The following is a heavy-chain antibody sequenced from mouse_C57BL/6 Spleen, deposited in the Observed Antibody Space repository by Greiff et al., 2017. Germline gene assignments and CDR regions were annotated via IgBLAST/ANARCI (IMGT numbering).Heavy chain of an antibody. CDR1: GYTFTDYN. V-gene: IGHV1-22*01. CDR2: INPNNGGT. J-gene: IGHJ3*01. D-gene: IGHD2-3*01. CDR3: ARDGYDGNYWAFAY. Sequence: EVQLQQSGPELVKPGASVKMSCKASGYTFTDYNMHWVKQSHGKSLEWIGYINPNNGGTSYNQKFKGKATLTVNKSSSTAYMELRSLTSEDSAVYYCARDGYDGNYWAFAYWGQGTLVTVSA.